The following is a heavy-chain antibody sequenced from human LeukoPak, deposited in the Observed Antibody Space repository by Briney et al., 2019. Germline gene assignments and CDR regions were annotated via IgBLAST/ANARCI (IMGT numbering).Heavy chain of an antibody. CDR3: ATNWAHFEN. CDR1: GFTFDDYA. CDR2: ISWNSGSI. V-gene: IGHV3-9*01. D-gene: IGHD7-27*01. J-gene: IGHJ4*02. Sequence: GRSLRLSCAASGFTFDDYAMHWVRQAPGKGLEWVSGISWNSGSIGYADSVKGRFTISRDNAKNSLYLQMNSLRAEDTAVYYCATNWAHFENWGQGTLVTVSS.